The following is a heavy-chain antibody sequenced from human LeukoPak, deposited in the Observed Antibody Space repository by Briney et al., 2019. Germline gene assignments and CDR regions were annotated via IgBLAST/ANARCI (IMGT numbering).Heavy chain of an antibody. V-gene: IGHV3-11*01. CDR2: ISSSGSTI. Sequence: LSLTCTVSGGSISSYYWSWIRQAPGKGLEWVSYISSSGSTIYYADSVKGRFTISRDNAKNSLYLQMNSLRAEDTAVYYCARDAVTIFGVVIIRSSYYGMDVWGQGTTVTVSS. J-gene: IGHJ6*02. CDR3: ARDAVTIFGVVIIRSSYYGMDV. D-gene: IGHD3-3*01. CDR1: GGSISSYY.